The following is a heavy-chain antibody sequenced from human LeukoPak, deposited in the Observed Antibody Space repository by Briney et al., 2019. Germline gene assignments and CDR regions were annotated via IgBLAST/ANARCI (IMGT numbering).Heavy chain of an antibody. D-gene: IGHD6-19*01. J-gene: IGHJ4*02. CDR1: GFTFDDYA. Sequence: GGSLRLSCAASGFTFDDYAMHWVRQAPGKGLEWVSGISWSSGSIGYADSVKGRFTISRDNAKNSLYLQMNSLRAEDTALYYCAKDRGSSGWYEGYFDYWGQGTLVTVSS. V-gene: IGHV3-9*01. CDR2: ISWSSGSI. CDR3: AKDRGSSGWYEGYFDY.